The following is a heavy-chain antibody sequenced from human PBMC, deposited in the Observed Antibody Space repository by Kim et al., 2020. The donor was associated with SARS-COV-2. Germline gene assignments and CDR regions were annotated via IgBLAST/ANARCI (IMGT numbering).Heavy chain of an antibody. Sequence: GRLTISRDNTRDTLYLQMNSLRAEDTAVYYCARDREVEGRTFERSGVFDYWGQGTLVTVSS. D-gene: IGHD3-3*01. J-gene: IGHJ4*02. V-gene: IGHV3-30*07. CDR3: ARDREVEGRTFERSGVFDY.